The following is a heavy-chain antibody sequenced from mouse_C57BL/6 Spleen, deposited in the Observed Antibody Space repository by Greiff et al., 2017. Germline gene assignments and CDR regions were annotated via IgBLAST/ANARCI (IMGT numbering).Heavy chain of an antibody. Sequence: VQLKQSGPELVKPGASVKISCKASGYSFTDYNMNWVKQSHGKSLEWIGVLNPTYGTTSYNQKFKGTATLTVDQSTSTAYMQLNSLTAEDAAVYYGASVPCDYGGRGTTLTVST. J-gene: IGHJ2*01. CDR2: LNPTYGTT. CDR3: ASVPCDY. D-gene: IGHD6-1*01. V-gene: IGHV1-39*01. CDR1: GYSFTDYN.